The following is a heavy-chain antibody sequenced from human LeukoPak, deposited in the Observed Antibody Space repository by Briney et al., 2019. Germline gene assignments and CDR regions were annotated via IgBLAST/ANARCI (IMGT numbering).Heavy chain of an antibody. CDR2: IYYSGST. CDR1: GGSISSSSYY. J-gene: IGHJ4*02. V-gene: IGHV4-39*01. Sequence: TSETLSLTCTVSGGSISSSSYYWGWIRQPPGKGLEWIGSIYYSGSTYYNPSLKSRVTISVDTSKNQFSLKLSSVTAADTAVYYCASYPLKFWSGFQFRDYWGQGTLVTVSS. D-gene: IGHD3-3*01. CDR3: ASYPLKFWSGFQFRDY.